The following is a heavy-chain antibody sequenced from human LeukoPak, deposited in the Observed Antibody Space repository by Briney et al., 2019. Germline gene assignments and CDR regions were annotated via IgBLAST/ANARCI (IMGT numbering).Heavy chain of an antibody. J-gene: IGHJ4*02. D-gene: IGHD3-22*01. Sequence: GGSLRLSCAASGFIFSNYPMHWVRQAPGKGLEWVAVISADGNNEHYADSAKGRFTLSRDNAKSTAYQQMNSLRSEDTAVYYCARNDPDSSEDWGQGTLVTVSS. CDR1: GFIFSNYP. CDR2: ISADGNNE. CDR3: ARNDPDSSED. V-gene: IGHV3-30-3*01.